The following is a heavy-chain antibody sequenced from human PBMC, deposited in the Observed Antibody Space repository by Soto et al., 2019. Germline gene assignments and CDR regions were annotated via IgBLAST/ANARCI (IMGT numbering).Heavy chain of an antibody. Sequence: PGGSLRLSCAASGFTVSNYWMNWVRQAPGKGLVWVSHIKSDGTTSYVDSVEGRFTVSRDDAKNTFYLQMNSLRAEDTAVYYCAKDRGEEGLKFLEWFGGMDVWGHGTTVTVSS. J-gene: IGHJ6*02. CDR3: AKDRGEEGLKFLEWFGGMDV. CDR1: GFTVSNYW. CDR2: IKSDGTT. V-gene: IGHV3-74*01. D-gene: IGHD3-3*01.